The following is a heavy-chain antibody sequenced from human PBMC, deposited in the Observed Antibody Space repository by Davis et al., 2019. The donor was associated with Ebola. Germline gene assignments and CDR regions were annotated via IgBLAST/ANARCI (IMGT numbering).Heavy chain of an antibody. CDR2: ISAYNGNT. Sequence: ASVKVSCKASGYSFTSYGISWVRQAPGQGLEWMGWISAYNGNTNYAQRLQGRVTMTTDTSTTTAYMELRSLRSDDTAVYYCARDKHHYESKTHLEIWGQGTLVTVSS. J-gene: IGHJ4*02. CDR3: ARDKHHYESKTHLEI. V-gene: IGHV1-18*04. CDR1: GYSFTSYG. D-gene: IGHD3-22*01.